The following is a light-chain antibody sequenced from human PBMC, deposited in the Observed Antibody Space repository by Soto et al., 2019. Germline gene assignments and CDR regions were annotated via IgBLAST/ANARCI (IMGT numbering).Light chain of an antibody. J-gene: IGKJ2*01. CDR1: QSVSSY. CDR3: QQRSNWPPYT. V-gene: IGKV3-11*01. Sequence: EIVLTQSPPTLSLSPGERATLSCRASQSVSSYLAWYQQKPGQAPRLLIYDASNRATGIPARFSGSGSGTDFTLTISSLETEDFAVYYCQQRSNWPPYTCGQGTKLEIK. CDR2: DAS.